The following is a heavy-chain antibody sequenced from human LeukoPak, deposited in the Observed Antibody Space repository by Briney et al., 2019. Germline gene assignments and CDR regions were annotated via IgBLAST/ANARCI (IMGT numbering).Heavy chain of an antibody. CDR3: ARGRYSGSYYED. V-gene: IGHV4-61*02. D-gene: IGHD1-26*01. CDR2: IYTSGST. CDR1: GGSISSGSYY. J-gene: IGHJ4*02. Sequence: PSETLSLTCTVSGGSISSGSYYWSWIRQPAGKGLEWIGRIYTSGSTNYNPSLKSRVTISVDTSKNQFSLKLSSVTAADTAVYYCARGRYSGSYYEDWGQGTLVTVSS.